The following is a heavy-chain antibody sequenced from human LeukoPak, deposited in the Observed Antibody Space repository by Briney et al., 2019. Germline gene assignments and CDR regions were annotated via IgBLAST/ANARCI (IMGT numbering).Heavy chain of an antibody. CDR2: ISGSGGST. J-gene: IGHJ4*02. CDR1: GFTFSSYA. Sequence: GGSLRLSCAASGFTFSSYAMSWVRQAPGKGLEWVSAISGSGGSTYYADSVKGRFTISRDNSKNTLYLQMNSLRAEDTAVYYCANHPRSSSHFDYWGQGTLVTVSS. CDR3: ANHPRSSSHFDY. V-gene: IGHV3-23*01. D-gene: IGHD6-6*01.